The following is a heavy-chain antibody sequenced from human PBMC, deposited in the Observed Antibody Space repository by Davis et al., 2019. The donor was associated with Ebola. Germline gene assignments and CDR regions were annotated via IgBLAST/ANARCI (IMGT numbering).Heavy chain of an antibody. J-gene: IGHJ5*02. CDR1: GYTFTSYA. CDR3: ARAMGPIAAAANVWFDP. V-gene: IGHV1-3*01. Sequence: ASVKVSCKASGYTFTSYAMHWVRQAPGQRLEWMGWINAGNGNTKYSQKFQGRVTITRDTSASTAYMELSSLRSEDTAVYYCARAMGPIAAAANVWFDPWGQGTLVTVSS. CDR2: INAGNGNT. D-gene: IGHD6-13*01.